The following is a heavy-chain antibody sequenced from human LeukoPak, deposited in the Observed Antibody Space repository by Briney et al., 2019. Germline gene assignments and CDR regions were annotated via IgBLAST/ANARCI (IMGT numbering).Heavy chain of an antibody. CDR3: AREGMVATFDY. Sequence: PGLSLRLSCAASGFTFSSYSMNWVRQAPGKGLEWVSSISSSSSYIYYADSVKGRFTISRDKAMNSRYLQINSLRAEDTAIYYCAREGMVATFDYWGQGTLVTVTT. CDR1: GFTFSSYS. D-gene: IGHD5-12*01. CDR2: ISSSSSYI. J-gene: IGHJ4*02. V-gene: IGHV3-21*01.